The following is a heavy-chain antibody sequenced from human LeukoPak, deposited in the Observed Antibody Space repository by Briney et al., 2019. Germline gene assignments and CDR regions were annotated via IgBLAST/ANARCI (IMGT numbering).Heavy chain of an antibody. J-gene: IGHJ4*02. V-gene: IGHV3-23*01. CDR2: ITINGGRT. CDR3: AKDRGSGWFGSDY. D-gene: IGHD6-19*01. CDR1: GFTFNNYA. Sequence: GGSLRLSCAASGFTFNNYAMNWVRQAPGKGLEWVSGITINGGRTYYADSVKGRFTISRDNSKNTLNLQMNSLRAEDTAVYYCAKDRGSGWFGSDYWGQGTLVTVSS.